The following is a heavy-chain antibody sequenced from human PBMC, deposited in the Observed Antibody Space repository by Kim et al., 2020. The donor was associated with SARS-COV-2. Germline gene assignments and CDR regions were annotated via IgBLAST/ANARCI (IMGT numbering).Heavy chain of an antibody. V-gene: IGHV3-15*01. Sequence: GGSLRLSCAASGFTFSNAWMSWVRQAPGKGLEWVGRIKSKTDGGTTDYAAPVKGRFTISRDDSKNTLYLQMNSLKTEDTAVYYCTVVAATRINYYYYGMDVWGQGTTVTVSS. J-gene: IGHJ6*02. D-gene: IGHD2-15*01. CDR1: GFTFSNAW. CDR2: IKSKTDGGTT. CDR3: TVVAATRINYYYYGMDV.